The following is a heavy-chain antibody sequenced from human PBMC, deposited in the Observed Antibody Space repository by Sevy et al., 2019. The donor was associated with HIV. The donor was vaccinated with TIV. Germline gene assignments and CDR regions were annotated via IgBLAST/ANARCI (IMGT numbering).Heavy chain of an antibody. J-gene: IGHJ4*02. D-gene: IGHD3-22*01. Sequence: GGSLRLSCAASGFSVSSNYMSWVRQAPGKGLEWVSVIHSGGNTYYADSVKGRFTVSRDISKNTLYLQMNSLRAEDTAVYYCARAARNSYDGSGRSFDYWAREPWSPSPQ. CDR2: IHSGGNT. V-gene: IGHV3-53*01. CDR3: ARAARNSYDGSGRSFDY. CDR1: GFSVSSNY.